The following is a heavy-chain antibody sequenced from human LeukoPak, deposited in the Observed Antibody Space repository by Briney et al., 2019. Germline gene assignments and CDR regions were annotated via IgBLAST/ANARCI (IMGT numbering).Heavy chain of an antibody. Sequence: GGSLRLSCAASGFTFRSFWMHWVRQASGKGLLWVSRINSDGTSTTYADSVKGRFTISRDNAKNTVYLQMNSLRAEDTAVYYCARTLGVPSAFDPWGQGTLVTVSS. J-gene: IGHJ5*02. D-gene: IGHD2-2*01. CDR2: INSDGTST. V-gene: IGHV3-74*01. CDR3: ARTLGVPSAFDP. CDR1: GFTFRSFW.